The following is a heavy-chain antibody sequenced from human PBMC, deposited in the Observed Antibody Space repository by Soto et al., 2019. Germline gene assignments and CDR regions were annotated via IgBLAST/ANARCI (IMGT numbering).Heavy chain of an antibody. V-gene: IGHV3-48*01. J-gene: IGHJ3*02. CDR1: GFTFSSYS. CDR3: ARDVFEKALDM. CDR2: ISSSSYTI. Sequence: GGSLRLSCTASGFTFSSYSMNWVRQAPGKGLEWVSYISSSSYTIYYADSVKGRFTISRDNAKNSLYLQMNSLRAEDTAVYYCARDVFEKALDMWGQRTMVTVSS.